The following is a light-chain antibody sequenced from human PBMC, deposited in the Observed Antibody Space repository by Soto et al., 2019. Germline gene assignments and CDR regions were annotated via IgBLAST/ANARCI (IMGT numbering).Light chain of an antibody. J-gene: IGLJ1*01. CDR1: SSDVGGYNY. Sequence: QSALTQPASVSGSXXXSXTXSCTGTSSDVGGYNYVSWYQQHPGKAPKLMIYDVSNRPSGVSNRFSGSKSGNTASLTISGLQAEDEADYYCSSYTSSSTLYVFGTGTKLTVL. CDR3: SSYTSSSTLYV. V-gene: IGLV2-14*01. CDR2: DVS.